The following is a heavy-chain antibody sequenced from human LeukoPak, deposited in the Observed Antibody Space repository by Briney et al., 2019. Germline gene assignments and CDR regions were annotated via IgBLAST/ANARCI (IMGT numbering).Heavy chain of an antibody. D-gene: IGHD3-3*01. J-gene: IGHJ6*02. CDR3: ARGMASGITIFGVVDDYYYYGMDV. V-gene: IGHV3-23*01. Sequence: GGSLRLSCAASGFTFSSYAMSWVRQAPGKGLEWVSAISGSGGSTYYADSVKGRFTISRDNSKNTLYLQMNSLRAEDTAVHYCARGMASGITIFGVVDDYYYYGMDVWGQGTTVTVSS. CDR1: GFTFSSYA. CDR2: ISGSGGST.